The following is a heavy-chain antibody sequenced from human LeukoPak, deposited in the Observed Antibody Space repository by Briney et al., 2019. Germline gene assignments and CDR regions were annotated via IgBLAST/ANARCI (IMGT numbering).Heavy chain of an antibody. D-gene: IGHD4-11*01. J-gene: IGHJ5*02. CDR3: ARAQGDYRNFNNKWFDP. Sequence: SVKVSCKASGGTFSNFAISWVRQAPGQGLQWMGGIIPIFGTASYAQKFQGRVTITTDESTSTAYMELRSLRSEDTAVYYCARAQGDYRNFNNKWFDPWGQGTLVTVSS. CDR1: GGTFSNFA. CDR2: IIPIFGTA. V-gene: IGHV1-69*05.